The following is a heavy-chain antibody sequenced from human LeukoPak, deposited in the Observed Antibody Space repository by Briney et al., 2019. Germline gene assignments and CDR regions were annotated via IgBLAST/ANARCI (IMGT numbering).Heavy chain of an antibody. D-gene: IGHD2-15*01. CDR3: ARALPNKDIVVVVAAKPNWFDP. V-gene: IGHV3-21*01. Sequence: PGGSLRLSCAASGFTFSSYSMNWVRQAPGKWLEWVSSISSSSSYIYYADSVKGRFTISRDNAKNSLYLQMNSLRAEDTAVYYCARALPNKDIVVVVAAKPNWFDPWGQGTLVTVSS. CDR1: GFTFSSYS. J-gene: IGHJ5*02. CDR2: ISSSSSYI.